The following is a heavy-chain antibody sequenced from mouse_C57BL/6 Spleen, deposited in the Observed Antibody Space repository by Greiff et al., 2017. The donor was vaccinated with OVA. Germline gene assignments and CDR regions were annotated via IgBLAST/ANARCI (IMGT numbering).Heavy chain of an antibody. J-gene: IGHJ1*03. Sequence: EVKLMESGGDLVKPGGSLKLSCAASGFTFSSYGMSWVRQTPDKRLEWVATISSGGSYTYYPDSVKGRFTISRDNAKNTLYLQMSSLKSEDTAMYYCARHNDYDPYFDVWGTGTTVTVSS. CDR1: GFTFSSYG. CDR3: ARHNDYDPYFDV. CDR2: ISSGGSYT. V-gene: IGHV5-6*01. D-gene: IGHD2-4*01.